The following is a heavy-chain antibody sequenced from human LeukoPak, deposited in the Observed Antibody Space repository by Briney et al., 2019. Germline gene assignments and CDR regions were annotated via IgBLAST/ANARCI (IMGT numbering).Heavy chain of an antibody. D-gene: IGHD3-10*01. V-gene: IGHV3-48*03. Sequence: GGSLRLSCAASGLTFRSYEMTWVRQAPGRGLEWLSYISPSGSTMSYADSVKGRFTISRDSDKNSLYLQMDSLRAEDTAVYYCARLSYFGSTVYGMDVWGQGTTVTVSS. CDR3: ARLSYFGSTVYGMDV. CDR1: GLTFRSYE. CDR2: ISPSGSTM. J-gene: IGHJ6*02.